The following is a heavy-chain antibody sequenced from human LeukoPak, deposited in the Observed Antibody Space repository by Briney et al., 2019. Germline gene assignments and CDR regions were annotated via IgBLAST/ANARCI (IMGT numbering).Heavy chain of an antibody. CDR1: GFTFSSYA. CDR2: ISYDGSNK. CDR3: ARDKGKGAY. J-gene: IGHJ4*02. V-gene: IGHV3-30-3*01. D-gene: IGHD3-10*01. Sequence: GGSLRLSCAASGFTFSSYAMHWVRQAPGKGLEWVAVISYDGSNKYYADSVKGRFTISRDNSKNTLYLQMNSLRAEDTAVYYCARDKGKGAYWGQGTLVTVSS.